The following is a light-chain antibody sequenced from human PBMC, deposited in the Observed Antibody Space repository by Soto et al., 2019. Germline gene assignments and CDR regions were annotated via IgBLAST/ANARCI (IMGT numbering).Light chain of an antibody. Sequence: EIVMTQSPATLSVSPGERATLSCRASQSVDSNLAWYQQKPGQAPRLLIYGASTRATGIPARFSGSGSGTEFTLTISSLQSEDFAVYYCQQYNNWPWTFGQGTTVEIK. V-gene: IGKV3-15*01. CDR1: QSVDSN. CDR2: GAS. CDR3: QQYNNWPWT. J-gene: IGKJ1*01.